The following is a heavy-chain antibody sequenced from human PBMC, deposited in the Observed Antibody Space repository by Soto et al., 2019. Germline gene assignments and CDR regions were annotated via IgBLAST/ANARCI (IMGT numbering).Heavy chain of an antibody. CDR2: IWYDGSNK. Sequence: PGGSLRLSCAASGFTFSSYGMHWVRQAPGKGLEWVAVIWYDGSNKYYADSVKGRFTISRDNSKNTLYLQMNSLRAEDTAVYYCARPGGSLLLGAFDIWGQGTMVTVSS. D-gene: IGHD2-15*01. V-gene: IGHV3-33*01. CDR1: GFTFSSYG. J-gene: IGHJ3*02. CDR3: ARPGGSLLLGAFDI.